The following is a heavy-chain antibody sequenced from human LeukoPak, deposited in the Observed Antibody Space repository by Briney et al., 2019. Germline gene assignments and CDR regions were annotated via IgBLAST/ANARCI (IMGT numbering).Heavy chain of an antibody. CDR3: ARLSYYYDSSGYYWGSNWFDP. D-gene: IGHD3-22*01. CDR1: GGSISSGDYY. V-gene: IGHV4-30-4*08. J-gene: IGHJ5*02. CDR2: IYYSGST. Sequence: SETLSLTCTVSGGSISSGDYYWSWIRQPPGKGLEWIGYIYYSGSTYYNPSLKSRVTISVDTSKNQFSLKLSSVTAADTAVYYCARLSYYYDSSGYYWGSNWFDPWGQGTLVTVSS.